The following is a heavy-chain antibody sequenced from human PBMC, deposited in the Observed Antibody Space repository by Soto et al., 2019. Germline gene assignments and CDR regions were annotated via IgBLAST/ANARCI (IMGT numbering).Heavy chain of an antibody. J-gene: IGHJ6*02. CDR2: INPNSGGT. CDR3: ARSSIVVVPAATVPLNYYYYGMDV. D-gene: IGHD2-2*01. Sequence: ASVKVSCKASGYTFTGYYMHWVRQAPGQGLEWMGWINPNSGGTNYAQKFQGWVTMTRDTSISTAYMELSRLRSDDTAVYYCARSSIVVVPAATVPLNYYYYGMDVWGQGTTVTVSS. CDR1: GYTFTGYY. V-gene: IGHV1-2*04.